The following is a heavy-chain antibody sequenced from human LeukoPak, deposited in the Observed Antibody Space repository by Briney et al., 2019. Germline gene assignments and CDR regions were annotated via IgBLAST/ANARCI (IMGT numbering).Heavy chain of an antibody. J-gene: IGHJ4*02. CDR2: VNGGGNT. CDR1: GFTFSTYT. CDR3: AKERQAGDYFTSDY. V-gene: IGHV3-23*01. D-gene: IGHD4-17*01. Sequence: GGSLRLSCAASGFTFSTYTMSWVRQDPGKGLEWVSAVNGGGNTWYAGSVKGRFTISRDNSKNTLYLQMNSLRAEDTAIYYCAKERQAGDYFTSDYWGLGTLVTVSS.